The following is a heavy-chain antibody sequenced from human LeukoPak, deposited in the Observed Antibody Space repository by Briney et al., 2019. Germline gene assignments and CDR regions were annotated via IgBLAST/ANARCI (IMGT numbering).Heavy chain of an antibody. D-gene: IGHD3-22*01. Sequence: PGGSLRLSCAASGFTFSSYAMHWVRQAPGKGLEWVAVISYDGSNKYYADSVKGRLTISRDNSKNTLYLQMNSLRAEDTAVYYCASQYYYDSRGYSFDYWGQGTLVTVSS. CDR1: GFTFSSYA. V-gene: IGHV3-30-3*01. CDR3: ASQYYYDSRGYSFDY. CDR2: ISYDGSNK. J-gene: IGHJ4*02.